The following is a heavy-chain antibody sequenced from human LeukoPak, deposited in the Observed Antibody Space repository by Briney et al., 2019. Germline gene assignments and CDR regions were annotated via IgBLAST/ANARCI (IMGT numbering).Heavy chain of an antibody. CDR2: ISYDGSNK. J-gene: IGHJ6*02. CDR3: ARGDYDILTGYSY. Sequence: PGRSLRLSCAASGFTFSSYAMHWVRQAPGKGLEWVAVISYDGSNKYYADSVKGRFTISRDNSKNTLYLQMNSLRAEDTAVYYCARGDYDILTGYSYWGQGTTVTVSS. D-gene: IGHD3-9*01. CDR1: GFTFSSYA. V-gene: IGHV3-30*04.